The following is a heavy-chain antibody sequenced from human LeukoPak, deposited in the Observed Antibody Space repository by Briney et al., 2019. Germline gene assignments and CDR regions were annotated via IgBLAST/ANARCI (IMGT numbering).Heavy chain of an antibody. D-gene: IGHD3-10*01. Sequence: GGSLRLSRAASGFTFSSYGMHWVRQAPGKGLEWVAFIRYDGSNKYYADSVKGRFTISRDNSKNTLYLQMNSLRAEDTAVYYCAKGSGSYYSVYYYYYMDVWGKGTTVTVSS. J-gene: IGHJ6*03. CDR1: GFTFSSYG. CDR3: AKGSGSYYSVYYYYYMDV. V-gene: IGHV3-30*02. CDR2: IRYDGSNK.